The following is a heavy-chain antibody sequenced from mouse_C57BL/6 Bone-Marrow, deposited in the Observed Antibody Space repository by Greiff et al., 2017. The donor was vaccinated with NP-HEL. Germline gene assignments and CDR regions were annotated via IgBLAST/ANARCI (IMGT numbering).Heavy chain of an antibody. Sequence: VQLKQSGTVLARPGASVKMSCKTSGYTFTSYWMHWVKQRPGQGLEWIGAIYPGNSDTSYNQKFKGKAKLTAVTSASTAYMELSSLTNEDSAVYYCTLIYDGYPAWFAYWGQGTLVTVSA. J-gene: IGHJ3*01. CDR1: GYTFTSYW. CDR3: TLIYDGYPAWFAY. CDR2: IYPGNSDT. V-gene: IGHV1-5*01. D-gene: IGHD2-3*01.